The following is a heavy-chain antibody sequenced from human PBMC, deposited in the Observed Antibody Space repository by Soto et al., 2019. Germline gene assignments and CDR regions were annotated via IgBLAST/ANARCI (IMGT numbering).Heavy chain of an antibody. CDR1: GFRFSTYA. D-gene: IGHD3-22*01. J-gene: IGHJ4*02. Sequence: HPGGSLRLSCAASGFRFSTYAMHWVRQAPGKGLEWVAVISYDESDKLYADSVKGRFTISKDNTKNTLYLQMNSLRVEDTALYYCVKSQFSDSGGYPLASWGQGTLVTVSS. CDR3: VKSQFSDSGGYPLAS. CDR2: ISYDESDK. V-gene: IGHV3-30*18.